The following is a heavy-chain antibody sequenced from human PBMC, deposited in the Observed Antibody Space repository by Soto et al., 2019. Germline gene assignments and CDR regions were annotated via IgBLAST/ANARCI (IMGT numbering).Heavy chain of an antibody. CDR3: AKDFRGYGHYFPGYYYYMDV. J-gene: IGHJ6*03. V-gene: IGHV3-30*18. CDR2: ISYDGSNK. CDR1: GFTFSSYG. D-gene: IGHD5-12*01. Sequence: GGSLRLSCAASGFTFSSYGMHWVRQAPGKGLEWVAVISYDGSNKYYADSVKGRFTISRDNSKNTLYLQMNSLRAEDTAVYYCAKDFRGYGHYFPGYYYYMDVWGKGTTVTVSS.